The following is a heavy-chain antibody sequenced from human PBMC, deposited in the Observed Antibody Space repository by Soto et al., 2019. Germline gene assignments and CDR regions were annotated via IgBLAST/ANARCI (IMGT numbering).Heavy chain of an antibody. CDR1: GFTFSSYA. J-gene: IGHJ4*01. Sequence: EVQLLESGGGLVQPGGSLRLSCAASGFTFSSYAMRWVRQAPGKGLERVSGITSSGDSTYYVDSVKGRFTISRDNSKNKRYLQMNSMRADDTAVYLCAKDRRAVTAIYYYDNWGHGALVTVSS. CDR2: ITSSGDST. V-gene: IGHV3-23*01. D-gene: IGHD6-19*01. CDR3: AKDRRAVTAIYYYDN.